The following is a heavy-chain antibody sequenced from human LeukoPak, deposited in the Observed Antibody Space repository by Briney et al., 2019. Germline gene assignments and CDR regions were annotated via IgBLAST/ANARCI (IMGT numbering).Heavy chain of an antibody. V-gene: IGHV1-2*02. CDR1: GYTFTGYY. CDR3: ARDATLDYYDSSGYYS. CDR2: INPNSGGT. D-gene: IGHD3-22*01. J-gene: IGHJ4*02. Sequence: ASVKVSCKASGYTFTGYYMRWVRQAPGQGLEWMGWINPNSGGTNYAQKFQGRVTMTRDTSISTAYMELSRLRSDDTAVYYCARDATLDYYDSSGYYSWGQGTLVTVSS.